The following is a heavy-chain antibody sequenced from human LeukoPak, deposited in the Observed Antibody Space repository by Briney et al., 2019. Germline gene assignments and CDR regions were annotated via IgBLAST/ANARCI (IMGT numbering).Heavy chain of an antibody. J-gene: IGHJ5*02. CDR3: AKDIEFP. Sequence: QSGGSLRLSCAASGFTFSTHAMSWVRQAPGKGLEWVSAISGSGDATFYIDSVKGRFTIFRDNSKNTLYLQMNSLRAEDTAVYYCAKDIEFPGGQGTLVTVSS. V-gene: IGHV3-23*01. CDR1: GFTFSTHA. D-gene: IGHD3-16*02. CDR2: ISGSGDAT.